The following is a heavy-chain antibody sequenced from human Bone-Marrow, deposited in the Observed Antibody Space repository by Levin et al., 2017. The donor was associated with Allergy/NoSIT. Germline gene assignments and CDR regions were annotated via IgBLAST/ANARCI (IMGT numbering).Heavy chain of an antibody. CDR1: GFTFSSYW. D-gene: IGHD4-23*01. CDR3: ARDTRYYGGNSFDY. V-gene: IGHV3-74*01. CDR2: INSDGSST. Sequence: GGSLRLSCAASGFTFSSYWMHWVRQAPGKGLVWVSRINSDGSSTSYADSVKGRFTFSRDNAKNTLYLQMNSLRAEDTAVYYCARDTRYYGGNSFDYWGQGTLVTVSS. J-gene: IGHJ4*02.